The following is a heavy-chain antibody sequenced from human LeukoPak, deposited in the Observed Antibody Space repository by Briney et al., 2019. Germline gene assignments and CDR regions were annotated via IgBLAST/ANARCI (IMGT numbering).Heavy chain of an antibody. Sequence: SETLSLTCTVSGGSISSYYWSWIRQPPGKGLEWIGYIYYSGNTNYNPSLKSRVGISMATSKNQLSLQLKSVTAGDTAMYYCARHGGATIVETFLRAFDIWGQGTMVTVSS. CDR1: GGSISSYY. D-gene: IGHD2-15*01. V-gene: IGHV4-59*08. CDR3: ARHGGATIVETFLRAFDI. CDR2: IYYSGNT. J-gene: IGHJ3*02.